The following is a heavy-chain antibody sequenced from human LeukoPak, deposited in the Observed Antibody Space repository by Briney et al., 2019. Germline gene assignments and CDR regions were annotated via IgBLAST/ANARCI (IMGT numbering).Heavy chain of an antibody. D-gene: IGHD3-10*01. CDR3: PKGDDRGVIDY. Sequence: GGSLRLSCAASGFTFSTYGMHWVRQAPGKGLEWVAFIQSDGTNKYYADSVKGRFTISRDNSKNTLHLQMNSLRVEDTAVYYCPKGDDRGVIDYWGQGTLVTVSS. V-gene: IGHV3-30*02. CDR1: GFTFSTYG. CDR2: IQSDGTNK. J-gene: IGHJ4*02.